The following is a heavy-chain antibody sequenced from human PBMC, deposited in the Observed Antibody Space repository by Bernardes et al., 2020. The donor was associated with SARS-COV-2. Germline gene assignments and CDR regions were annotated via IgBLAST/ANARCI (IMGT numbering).Heavy chain of an antibody. J-gene: IGHJ6*02. CDR2: IYPGDSDT. V-gene: IGHV5-51*01. CDR3: ARRRYGDFGVDV. CDR1: DYTFTNYW. D-gene: IGHD4-17*01. Sequence: GASLMISCKRYDYTFTNYWIGWVRQMPGKGKEWMGIIYPGDSDTKYSPSFQGRVTITADKSVNTAYLQWSSLKASDTAIYYCARRRYGDFGVDVWGQGTTVTVSS.